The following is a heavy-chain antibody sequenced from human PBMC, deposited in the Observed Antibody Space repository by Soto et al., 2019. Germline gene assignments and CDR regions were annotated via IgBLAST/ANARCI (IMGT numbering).Heavy chain of an antibody. CDR3: AIINNSAWQPLDY. J-gene: IGHJ4*02. Sequence: SETLSLTCAVSGGSISSSNWWSWVRQSPGKGLEWIGEIYHSGSTNYNPSLKSRVTISVDKSKNQFSLKLSSVTAADTAVYYCAIINNSAWQPLDYWGQGTLVTVSS. V-gene: IGHV4-4*02. D-gene: IGHD6-19*01. CDR1: GGSISSSNW. CDR2: IYHSGST.